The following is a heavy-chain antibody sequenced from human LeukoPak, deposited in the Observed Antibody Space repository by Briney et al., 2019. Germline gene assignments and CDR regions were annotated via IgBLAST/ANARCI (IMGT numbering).Heavy chain of an antibody. CDR1: GYTFTGDY. Sequence: GASVKVSCKASGYTFTGDYIHWVRQAPGQGLEWMGWINPNSGGTNYAQKFQGRVTMTRDRSINTAYMDLRSLTYDDTAVYYCARDKPAEAALDFWGQGTLVTVSS. J-gene: IGHJ4*02. CDR2: INPNSGGT. V-gene: IGHV1-2*02. CDR3: ARDKPAEAALDF.